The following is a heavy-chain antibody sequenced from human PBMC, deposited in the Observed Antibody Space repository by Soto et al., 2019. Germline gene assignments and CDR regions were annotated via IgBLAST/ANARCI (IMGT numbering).Heavy chain of an antibody. Sequence: QVQLVQSGAEVKKPGASVKVSCKASGYTFTSYAIHWVRQAPGQRLEWMGWINTAKDNTKYSQKFQGRVTITRDTSASIVYMERSSLRSEDTAVYYCARGSSWAYFDYWGQGTLVTVSS. CDR3: ARGSSWAYFDY. CDR2: INTAKDNT. V-gene: IGHV1-3*04. CDR1: GYTFTSYA. D-gene: IGHD6-13*01. J-gene: IGHJ4*02.